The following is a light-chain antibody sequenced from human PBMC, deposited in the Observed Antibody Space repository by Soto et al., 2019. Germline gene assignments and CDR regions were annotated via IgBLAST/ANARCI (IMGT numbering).Light chain of an antibody. CDR3: SSYTTSSTQV. CDR1: SSDIGAYKH. V-gene: IGLV2-14*01. Sequence: QSVLTQPASVSGSPGQSITISCTGTSSDIGAYKHVSWYQQHPGKAPKLMIYEVSNRPSGVSNRFSGSKSCNTASLTISGLQAEDEADYYCSSYTTSSTQVFGTGTKVTVL. J-gene: IGLJ1*01. CDR2: EVS.